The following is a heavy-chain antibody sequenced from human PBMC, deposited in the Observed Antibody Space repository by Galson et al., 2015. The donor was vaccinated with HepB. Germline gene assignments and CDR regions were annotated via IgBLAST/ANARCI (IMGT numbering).Heavy chain of an antibody. CDR2: IWYDGSDK. V-gene: IGHV3-33*01. Sequence: SLRLSCAASGFIFSSYGMHWVRQAPGKRLEWVAGIWYDGSDKEYGDSVKGRFTISRDNSKNTLYLQMSSLRAEDTAVYYCARAQIIMMVGYFDYWGQGTLVTVSS. J-gene: IGHJ4*02. CDR1: GFIFSSYG. D-gene: IGHD3-22*01. CDR3: ARAQIIMMVGYFDY.